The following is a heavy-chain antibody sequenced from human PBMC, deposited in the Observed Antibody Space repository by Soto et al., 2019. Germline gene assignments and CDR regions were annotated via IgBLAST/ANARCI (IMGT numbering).Heavy chain of an antibody. CDR3: ACPHGSGWYKGDDTFDM. V-gene: IGHV3-11*03. D-gene: IGHD6-19*01. J-gene: IGHJ3*02. CDR1: GFTFSDYY. CDR2: ISSSSYT. Sequence: GGSLRLSCAASGFTFSDYYMSWIRQAPEKGLECVTYISSSSYTNYADFVKGRFTISSDNAKNSLYLQMNSQREEDTAVYYCACPHGSGWYKGDDTFDMCGQGTMVTVS.